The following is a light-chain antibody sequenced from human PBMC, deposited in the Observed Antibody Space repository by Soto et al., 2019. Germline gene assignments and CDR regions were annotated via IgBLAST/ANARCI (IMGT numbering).Light chain of an antibody. V-gene: IGKV3-20*01. CDR1: QSISSY. CDR2: DAS. Sequence: EVVLTQSPDTLSLPPGERATLSCRASQSISSYLAWYQQKPGQAPRLVIYDASTRATGIPDRFRGSGSGTDFTLTISRLEPEDFAVYYCYQYDTSPWTFGQGTKVDIK. J-gene: IGKJ1*01. CDR3: YQYDTSPWT.